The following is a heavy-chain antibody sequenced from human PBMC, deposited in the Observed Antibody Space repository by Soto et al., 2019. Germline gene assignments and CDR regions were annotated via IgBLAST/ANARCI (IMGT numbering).Heavy chain of an antibody. J-gene: IGHJ4*02. CDR2: ISYDGSNK. D-gene: IGHD6-13*01. Sequence: QVQLVESGGGVVQPGRSLRLSCAASGFTFSSYAMHWVRQATGKGLEWVAVISYDGSNKYYADSVKGRFTISRDNSKNTLYLRRTSPRAEDTAVYYCARAGDSSSWYIGDMFDYWGQGTLVTVSS. CDR3: ARAGDSSSWYIGDMFDY. V-gene: IGHV3-30-3*01. CDR1: GFTFSSYA.